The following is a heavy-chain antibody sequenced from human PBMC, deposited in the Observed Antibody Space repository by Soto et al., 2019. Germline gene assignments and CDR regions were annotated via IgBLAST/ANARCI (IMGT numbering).Heavy chain of an antibody. CDR1: GFSLSTSGVG. CDR2: IYWDDDK. Sequence: QITLKESGPTLVKPTQTLTLTCTFSGFSLSTSGVGVGWIRQPPGKALEWLALIYWDDDKRYSPSLQSRLTIPKDTSKTQVVLTGTTLDPVDTATYSCAHRSLAVGGFDYWGQGPLVTVSS. CDR3: AHRSLAVGGFDY. D-gene: IGHD3-10*01. V-gene: IGHV2-5*02. J-gene: IGHJ4*02.